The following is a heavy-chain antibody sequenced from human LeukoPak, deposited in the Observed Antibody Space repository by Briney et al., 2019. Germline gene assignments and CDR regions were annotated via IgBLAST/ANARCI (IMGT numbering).Heavy chain of an antibody. Sequence: GESLKISCKGSGYIFTSYWIAWVRQMPGKGLEWMGIIYPGDSDTRYSPSFQGQVTISADKSISTAYLQWSSLKASDTAMYYCARRNSDYVSDYWGQGTLVTVSS. V-gene: IGHV5-51*01. CDR2: IYPGDSDT. J-gene: IGHJ4*02. D-gene: IGHD4-11*01. CDR3: ARRNSDYVSDY. CDR1: GYIFTSYW.